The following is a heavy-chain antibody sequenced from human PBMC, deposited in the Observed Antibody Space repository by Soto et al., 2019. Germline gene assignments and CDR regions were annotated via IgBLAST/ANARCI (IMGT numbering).Heavy chain of an antibody. V-gene: IGHV4-38-2*01. Sequence: SETLSLTXAVSGYSISSGYYWGWIRQPPGKGLEWIGSIYHSGSTYYNPSLKSRVTISVDTSKNQFSLKLSSVTAADTAVYYCARWALRGNWFDPWGQGTLVTVSS. J-gene: IGHJ5*02. CDR2: IYHSGST. CDR3: ARWALRGNWFDP. CDR1: GYSISSGYY.